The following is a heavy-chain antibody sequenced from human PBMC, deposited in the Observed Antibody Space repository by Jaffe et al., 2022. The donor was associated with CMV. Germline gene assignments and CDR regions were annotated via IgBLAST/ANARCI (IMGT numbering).Heavy chain of an antibody. CDR1: DDSISSSNW. CDR2: IFRSGTT. V-gene: IGHV4-4*02. D-gene: IGHD3-10*01. Sequence: QVQLQESGPGLVKPSGTLSLNCAVSDDSISSSNWWIWVRQPPGKGLEWIGEIFRSGTTRYNPSLKSRVTMSVDKSKNEFSLELTSVTAADTAVYYCATRGGESQWRYYFDSWGQGTLVTVSS. CDR3: ATRGGESQWRYYFDS. J-gene: IGHJ4*02.